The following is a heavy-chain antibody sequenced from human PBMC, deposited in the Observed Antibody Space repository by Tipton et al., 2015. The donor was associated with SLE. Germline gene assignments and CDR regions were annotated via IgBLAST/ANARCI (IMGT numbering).Heavy chain of an antibody. J-gene: IGHJ1*01. V-gene: IGHV3-30*04. CDR3: ARTADCSSTSCYTGGGYFQH. CDR1: GFTFSNYA. D-gene: IGHD2-2*02. CDR2: ISYDGSKK. Sequence: SLRLSCAASGFTFSNYAMHWVRQAPGRGLEWVAVISYDGSKKYYADSVKGRFTISRDSSKNTLYLQMNSLRAEDTAVYNCARTADCSSTSCYTGGGYFQHWGQGTLVTVSS.